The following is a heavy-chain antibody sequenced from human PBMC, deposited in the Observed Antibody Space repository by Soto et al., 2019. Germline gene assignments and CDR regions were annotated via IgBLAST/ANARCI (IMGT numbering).Heavy chain of an antibody. CDR3: VKDESINWYSGHFRH. Sequence: PGGSLRLSCAASGFTFSSYAMSWVRQAPGKGLEWVSAINWNSGSIGYGDSVKGRFAISRDNAKNSLHLQMNSLSAEDTAFYYCVKDESINWYSGHFRHWGQGTLVTVSS. CDR2: INWNSGSI. CDR1: GFTFSSYA. V-gene: IGHV3-9*01. D-gene: IGHD6-13*01. J-gene: IGHJ1*01.